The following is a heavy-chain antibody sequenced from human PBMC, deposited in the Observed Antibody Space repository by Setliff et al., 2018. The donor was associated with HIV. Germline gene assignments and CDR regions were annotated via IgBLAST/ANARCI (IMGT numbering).Heavy chain of an antibody. Sequence: LSLTCAVSGYSISSGYYWGWIRQPPGKGLEWIGSIYHSGSTYYNPSLKSRVTISVDTSKNQFSLKLSSVTAADTAVYYCARANFWSGYYGYWGQGTLVTVSS. CDR3: ARANFWSGYYGY. D-gene: IGHD3-3*01. CDR1: GYSISSGYY. J-gene: IGHJ4*02. CDR2: IYHSGST. V-gene: IGHV4-38-2*01.